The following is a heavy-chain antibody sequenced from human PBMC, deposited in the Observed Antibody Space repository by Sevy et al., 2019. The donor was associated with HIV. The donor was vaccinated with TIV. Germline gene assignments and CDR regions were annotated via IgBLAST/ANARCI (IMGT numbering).Heavy chain of an antibody. CDR1: GFPFSSYA. D-gene: IGHD2-8*02. CDR2: LIGGGRRT. J-gene: IGHJ6*02. Sequence: GGSLRLSCAASGFPFSSYAMSWVRQAPGRGLEWVSTLIGGGRRTYYADSVTGRFIISRDNSRNTLYLQMNSLRAEDTAIYYAKRRVQSGLSGGGANYSMDVCGRGTTVTVSS. CDR3: AKRRVQSGLSGGGANYSMDV. V-gene: IGHV3-23*01.